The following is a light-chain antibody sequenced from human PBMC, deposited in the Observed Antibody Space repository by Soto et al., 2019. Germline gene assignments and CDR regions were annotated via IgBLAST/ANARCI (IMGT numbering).Light chain of an antibody. CDR2: DAS. V-gene: IGKV1-5*01. CDR3: QHYNSYSEA. Sequence: DIQMTQSPSTLSASVGDRVTITCRASQSISSWLAWYQQKPGTAPKLLIFDASRLESGVPSRFSGSGSGTEFTLTISSLQPDDFATYYCQHYNSYSEAFGQGTKV. CDR1: QSISSW. J-gene: IGKJ1*01.